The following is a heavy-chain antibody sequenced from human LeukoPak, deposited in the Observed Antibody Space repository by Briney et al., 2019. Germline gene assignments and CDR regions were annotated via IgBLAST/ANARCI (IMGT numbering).Heavy chain of an antibody. Sequence: ASVKVSCKASGYTFTSYGISWVRQAPGQGLEWMGWISAYNGNTNYAQKLQGRVTMTTDTSTSTAYMELSSLRSEDTAVYYCARGPPTTVTTWFDPWGQGTLVTVSS. CDR3: ARGPPTTVTTWFDP. J-gene: IGHJ5*02. D-gene: IGHD4-17*01. V-gene: IGHV1-18*01. CDR2: ISAYNGNT. CDR1: GYTFTSYG.